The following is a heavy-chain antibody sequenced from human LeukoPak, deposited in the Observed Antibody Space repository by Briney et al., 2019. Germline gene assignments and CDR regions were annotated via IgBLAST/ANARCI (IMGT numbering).Heavy chain of an antibody. V-gene: IGHV3-23*01. D-gene: IGHD6-19*01. CDR2: IFGSGGST. CDR3: AKTTTGYSSGRFPGWPVDY. J-gene: IGHJ4*02. CDR1: GFSVTTTY. Sequence: GGSLRLSCAASGFSVTTTYMSWVRQAPGKGLEWVSGIFGSGGSTHYANSVKGRFTISRDNSKNTVYLQMNSLRAEDTAVYYCAKTTTGYSSGRFPGWPVDYWGQGTLVTVSS.